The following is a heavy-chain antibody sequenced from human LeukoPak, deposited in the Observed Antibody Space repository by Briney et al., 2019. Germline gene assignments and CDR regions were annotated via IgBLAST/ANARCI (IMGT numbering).Heavy chain of an antibody. CDR1: GYTFTGYY. CDR3: ARARNYYGSTYYFDY. J-gene: IGHJ4*02. V-gene: IGHV1-46*01. D-gene: IGHD3-10*01. Sequence: ASVKVSCKASGYTFTGYYMHWVRQAPGQGLEWMGLINPSGSSTSYAQKFQGRLSLTRDMSTSTAYMELRSLRSDDTAVYYCARARNYYGSTYYFDYWGQGTLVTVSS. CDR2: INPSGSST.